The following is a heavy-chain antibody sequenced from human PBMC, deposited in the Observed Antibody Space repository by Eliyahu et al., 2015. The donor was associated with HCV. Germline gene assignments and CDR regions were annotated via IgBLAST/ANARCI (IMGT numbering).Heavy chain of an antibody. D-gene: IGHD3-16*01. V-gene: IGHV3-30-3*01. CDR1: GFIFNSYA. CDR3: VRAAVGASFAHFDY. Sequence: QVQLLESGGGVVQPGRSLRLSCAASGFIFNSYAMHWVRQSPGRGLGWLAAISYDGSKTYFPDSVKSRFTISRDNSKNTLDLQMNGLRNEDTAVYYCVRAAVGASFAHFDYWGQGTLVTVSS. CDR2: ISYDGSKT. J-gene: IGHJ4*01.